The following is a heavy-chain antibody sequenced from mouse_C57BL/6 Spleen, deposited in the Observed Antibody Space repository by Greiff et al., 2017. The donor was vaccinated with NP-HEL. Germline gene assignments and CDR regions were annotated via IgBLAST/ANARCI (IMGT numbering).Heavy chain of an antibody. J-gene: IGHJ3*01. CDR1: GYSITSGYY. CDR2: ISYDGSN. D-gene: IGHD1-1*01. V-gene: IGHV3-6*01. CDR3: AREAYYGSSRFAY. Sequence: VQLQQSGPGLVKPSQSLSLTCSVTGYSITSGYYWNWIRQFPGNKLEWMGYISYDGSNNYNPSLKNRISITRDTSKNQFFLKLNSVTTEDTATYYCAREAYYGSSRFAYWGQGTLVTVSA.